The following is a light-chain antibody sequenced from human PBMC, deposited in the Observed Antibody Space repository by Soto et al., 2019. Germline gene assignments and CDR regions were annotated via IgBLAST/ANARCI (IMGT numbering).Light chain of an antibody. V-gene: IGLV2-14*01. CDR1: SSDVGTYNY. CDR2: EVT. CDR3: SSYTGSSTLYV. J-gene: IGLJ1*01. Sequence: QSLLTQPACVSLSPGQSITISCTGTSSDVGTYNYVSWYQQHPGKAPKVMIYEVTYRPSGVSNRFSGSKSGNTASLTTSGLQAEDEAEYYCSSYTGSSTLYVFGTGTKVTVL.